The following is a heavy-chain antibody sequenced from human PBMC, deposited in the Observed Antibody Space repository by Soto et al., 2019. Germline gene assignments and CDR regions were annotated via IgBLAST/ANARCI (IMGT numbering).Heavy chain of an antibody. CDR1: GYTFTTYG. J-gene: IGHJ4*02. D-gene: IGHD3-16*02. CDR3: TREAQLPGVIENGY. Sequence: ASVKVSCKASGYTFTTYGLTWVRQAPGQGPEWMGWISAYYGTTDYSQKFQDRLTLTRDTSTSTVFMELRDLRSDDTAIYYCTREAQLPGVIENGYWGQGTLVTVSS. CDR2: ISAYYGTT. V-gene: IGHV1-18*04.